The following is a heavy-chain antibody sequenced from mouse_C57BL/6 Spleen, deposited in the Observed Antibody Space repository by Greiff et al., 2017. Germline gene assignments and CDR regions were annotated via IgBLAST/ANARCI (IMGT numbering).Heavy chain of an antibody. J-gene: IGHJ4*01. V-gene: IGHV5-17*01. CDR2: ISSGSSTI. D-gene: IGHD2-12*01. CDR3: AYESCAMDY. CDR1: GFTFSDYG. Sequence: EVKLMESGGGLVKPGGSLKLSCAASGFTFSDYGMHWVRQAPEKGLEWVAYISSGSSTIYYADTVKGRFTISRDNAKNTLFLQMTRLRSEDTAMYYCAYESCAMDYWGQGTSGTVAT.